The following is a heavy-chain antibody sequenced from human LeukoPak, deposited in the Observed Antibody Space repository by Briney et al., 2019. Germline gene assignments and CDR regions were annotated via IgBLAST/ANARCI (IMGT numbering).Heavy chain of an antibody. CDR3: ARRGYYYDSSGNNWFDP. J-gene: IGHJ5*02. CDR1: GYSISSGYY. V-gene: IGHV4-38-2*01. Sequence: SETLSLTCAVPGYSISSGYYWGWIRQPPGKGLEWIGSIYHSGSTYYNPSLKSRVTISVDTSKNQFSLKLSSVTAADTAVYYCARRGYYYDSSGNNWFDPWGQGTLVTVSS. D-gene: IGHD3-22*01. CDR2: IYHSGST.